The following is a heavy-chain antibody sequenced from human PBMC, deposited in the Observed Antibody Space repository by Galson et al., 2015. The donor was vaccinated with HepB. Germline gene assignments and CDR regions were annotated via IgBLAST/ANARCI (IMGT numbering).Heavy chain of an antibody. CDR3: ARSPPDIVIIRGGLDP. V-gene: IGHV1-3*01. CDR1: GYTFTNYA. D-gene: IGHD2/OR15-2a*01. Sequence: SVKVSCKASGYTFTNYAIHWVRQALGHRLEWMGSINGGVGHARYAQKFQGRVTTSRDTSATAAYMEVSSLTSEDTAVYYCARSPPDIVIIRGGLDPWGHGTRVIVSS. J-gene: IGHJ5*02. CDR2: INGGVGHA.